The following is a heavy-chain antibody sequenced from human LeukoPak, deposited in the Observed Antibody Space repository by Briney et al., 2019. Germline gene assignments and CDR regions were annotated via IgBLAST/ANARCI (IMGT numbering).Heavy chain of an antibody. J-gene: IGHJ5*02. CDR1: GGTFRTYA. V-gene: IGHV1-69*13. D-gene: IGHD4-17*01. CDR3: ARGTDYGDYVGWFDP. CDR2: IIPMYGTP. Sequence: SVKVSCKSSGGTFRTYAISWVRQDPAQGLQAPAQGLQWMGGIIPMYGTPTYAQKFHGRVTITADESTSTVYMELTSLTSEDTAVYYCARGTDYGDYVGWFDPWGQGTLVTVSS.